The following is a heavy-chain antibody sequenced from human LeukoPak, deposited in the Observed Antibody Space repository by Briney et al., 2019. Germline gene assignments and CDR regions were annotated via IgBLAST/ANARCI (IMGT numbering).Heavy chain of an antibody. CDR2: IKQDGSEK. J-gene: IGHJ4*02. V-gene: IGHV3-7*01. D-gene: IGHD6-25*01. Sequence: GGSLRLSCAAPGFRFSDYWMSWVRQAPGKGLEWVANIKQDGSEKYYVDSVKGRFTISRDNAKNSLYLQMNSLRAEDTAVYYCARSRSAKGFNYWGQGTLVTVSS. CDR3: ARSRSAKGFNY. CDR1: GFRFSDYW.